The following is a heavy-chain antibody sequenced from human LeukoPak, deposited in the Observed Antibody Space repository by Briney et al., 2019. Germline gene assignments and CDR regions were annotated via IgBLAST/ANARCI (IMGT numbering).Heavy chain of an antibody. CDR3: ARGHYELWL. J-gene: IGHJ1*01. CDR1: GFTFSDYF. CDR2: ISSSSSHT. V-gene: IGHV3-11*06. D-gene: IGHD3-3*01. Sequence: GGSLKLPCAASGFTFSDYFMGWIRQAPGKGMEWVSYISSSSSHTNYADSVKGRFTISRDNAKNSLYLQMSSLRAEDTAVYYCARGHYELWLWGQGTLVTVSS.